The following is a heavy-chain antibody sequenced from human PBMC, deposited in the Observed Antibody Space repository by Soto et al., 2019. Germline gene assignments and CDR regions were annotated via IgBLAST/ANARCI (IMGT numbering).Heavy chain of an antibody. V-gene: IGHV4-31*03. Sequence: SETLSLTCTVSGGSISSGGYYWSWIRQHPGKGLEWIGYIYYSGSTYYNPSLKSRVTISVDTSKNQFSLKLSSVTAADTAVYYCASDGRIAAAGDLYYYYHMDVWGKGTTVTVSS. D-gene: IGHD6-13*01. CDR2: IYYSGST. CDR3: ASDGRIAAAGDLYYYYHMDV. J-gene: IGHJ6*03. CDR1: GGSISSGGYY.